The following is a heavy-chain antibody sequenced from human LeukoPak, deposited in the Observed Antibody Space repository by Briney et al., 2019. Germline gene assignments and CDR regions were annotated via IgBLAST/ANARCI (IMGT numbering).Heavy chain of an antibody. CDR3: TKRAEFGGFDP. Sequence: QPGGSLRLSCAASGFTFSTSAMSWVRQAPGKGLEWVSSISTTVGNTYYADSVKGRFTISRDNSNNTLYLQMNSPTAEDTAVYYCTKRAEFGGFDPWGQGTLVTVSS. CDR2: ISTTVGNT. V-gene: IGHV3-23*01. CDR1: GFTFSTSA. J-gene: IGHJ5*02. D-gene: IGHD3-10*01.